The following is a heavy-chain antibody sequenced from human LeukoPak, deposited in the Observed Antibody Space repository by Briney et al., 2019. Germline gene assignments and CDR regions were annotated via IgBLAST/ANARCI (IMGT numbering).Heavy chain of an antibody. V-gene: IGHV3-7*03. Sequence: GGSPRLSCAASGFTFSTSWMSWVRQVPGKGLEWVANIKKDGGETYYVDSVKGRFTISRDNAKNSLYLQMNSLKVEDTALYYCAKGAGPRPPYYYGVDVWGLGTTLTVSS. D-gene: IGHD6-6*01. J-gene: IGHJ6*02. CDR2: IKKDGGET. CDR1: GFTFSTSW. CDR3: AKGAGPRPPYYYGVDV.